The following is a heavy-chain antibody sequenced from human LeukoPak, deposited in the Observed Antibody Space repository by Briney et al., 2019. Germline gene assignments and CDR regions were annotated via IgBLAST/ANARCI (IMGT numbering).Heavy chain of an antibody. V-gene: IGHV3-23*01. Sequence: GGSLRLSCAASGSTFSSYAMSWVRQAPGKGLEWVSGISGSGGSTYYADSVKGRFTISRDNSKNTLYLQMDSLRAEDTAIYYCARDWKTNSFDYWGQGTLVTVSS. CDR1: GSTFSSYA. D-gene: IGHD1-1*01. J-gene: IGHJ4*02. CDR2: ISGSGGST. CDR3: ARDWKTNSFDY.